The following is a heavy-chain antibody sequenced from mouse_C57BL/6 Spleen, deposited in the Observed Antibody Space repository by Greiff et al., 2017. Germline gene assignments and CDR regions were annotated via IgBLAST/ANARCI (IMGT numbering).Heavy chain of an antibody. J-gene: IGHJ4*01. V-gene: IGHV7-3*01. CDR1: GFTFTDYY. CDR3: ARSLYYAMDY. Sequence: EVKLVESGGGLVQPGGSLSLSCAASGFTFTDYYMSWVRQPPGKALEWLGFIRNKANGYTTEYSASVKGRFTISRDNSQSILYLQMNALRAEDSATYYCARSLYYAMDYWGQGTSVTVPS. CDR2: IRNKANGYTT.